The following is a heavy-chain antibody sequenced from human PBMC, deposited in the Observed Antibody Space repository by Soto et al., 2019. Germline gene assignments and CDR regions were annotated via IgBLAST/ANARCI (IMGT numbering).Heavy chain of an antibody. Sequence: SETLSLTCDVSGFSISSGYYWSWVRQAPGKGLEWIGSIYRSGNSYHNPSLETRLILSVDTSKNQFSLKLASVTAADTAIYYCAREKVGTTFFDNWGQGTQVTVSS. CDR3: AREKVGTTFFDN. D-gene: IGHD1-1*01. J-gene: IGHJ4*02. CDR2: IYRSGNS. V-gene: IGHV4-38-2*02. CDR1: GFSISSGYY.